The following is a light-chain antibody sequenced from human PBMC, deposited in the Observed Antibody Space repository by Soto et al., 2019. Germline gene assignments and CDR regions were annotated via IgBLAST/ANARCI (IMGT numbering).Light chain of an antibody. J-gene: IGLJ1*01. CDR1: SSDVGGYNY. Sequence: LTQPATVSGSPGQSITISCTGTSSDVGGYNYVSWYQQHPGKAPKLMIYDVSNRPSGVSNRFSGSKSGNTASLTISGLQAEDEADYYCSSYTSSSTLVFGTGT. V-gene: IGLV2-14*01. CDR2: DVS. CDR3: SSYTSSSTLV.